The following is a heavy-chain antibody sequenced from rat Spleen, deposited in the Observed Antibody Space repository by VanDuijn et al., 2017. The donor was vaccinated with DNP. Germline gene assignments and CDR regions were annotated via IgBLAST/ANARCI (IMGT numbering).Heavy chain of an antibody. D-gene: IGHD4-3*01. CDR2: IRYDGGST. J-gene: IGHJ2*01. CDR1: GFTFSDYY. CDR3: ARWNSGHFDY. Sequence: EVQLVESGGDLVQPGRSLKLSCAASGFTFSDYYMAWVRQAPTKGLEWVAYIRYDGGSTYYGDSVKGRFTISRDNAKSTLYLQMNSLRSEDMATYYGARWNSGHFDYWGQGVMVTVSS. V-gene: IGHV5-22*01.